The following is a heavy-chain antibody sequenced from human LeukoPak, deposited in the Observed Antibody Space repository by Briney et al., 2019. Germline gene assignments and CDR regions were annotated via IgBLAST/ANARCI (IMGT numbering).Heavy chain of an antibody. Sequence: SETLSLTCGVYGGSFSDYYWSWIRQPPGKGLEWIGEINHSGSTNYNPSLKSRVTISVDTSKNQFSLKVNSVTAADTAVYYCARLGRGNYYYYYMDVWGKGTTVTISS. V-gene: IGHV4-34*01. CDR3: ARLGRGNYYYYYMDV. J-gene: IGHJ6*03. D-gene: IGHD7-27*01. CDR2: INHSGST. CDR1: GGSFSDYY.